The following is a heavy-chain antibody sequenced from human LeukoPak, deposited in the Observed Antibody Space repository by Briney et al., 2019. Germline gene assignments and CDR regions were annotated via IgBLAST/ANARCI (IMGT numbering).Heavy chain of an antibody. CDR2: ISGSGAFT. CDR1: GFTFSSYA. D-gene: IGHD3-22*01. Sequence: PGGSLRLSCAPSGFTFSSYAMSWVRQAPGKALEWVSAISGSGAFTYYADSVKGRFTVSRDNFNNTLYLQMNSLRAEDTAVYYCAKDTSGYYRPFDHWGQGTLVTVSS. J-gene: IGHJ4*02. V-gene: IGHV3-23*01. CDR3: AKDTSGYYRPFDH.